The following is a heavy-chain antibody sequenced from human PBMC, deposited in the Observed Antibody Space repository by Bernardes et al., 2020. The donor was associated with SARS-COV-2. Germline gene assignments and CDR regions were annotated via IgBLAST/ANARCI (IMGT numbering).Heavy chain of an antibody. CDR2: IYSDDDK. CDR1: GFSLSTSGVS. D-gene: IGHD6-13*01. CDR3: AHRRPSTWEGDWFDP. V-gene: IGHV2-5*02. J-gene: IGHJ5*02. Sequence: SAPTLVKPTQTLTLTCTFSGFSLSTSGVSVGWIRQPPGKSLEWVAPIYSDDDKRYSPTLRSRLTITKDTSKNQVVLKVTNVDPLDTAIYYCAHRRPSTWEGDWFDPWGQGTLVTVSS.